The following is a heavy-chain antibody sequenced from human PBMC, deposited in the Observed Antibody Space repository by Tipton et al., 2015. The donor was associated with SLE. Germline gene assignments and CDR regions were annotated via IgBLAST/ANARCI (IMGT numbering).Heavy chain of an antibody. D-gene: IGHD5-12*01. J-gene: IGHJ3*01. Sequence: SLRLSCAASGFTFSSYSMDWVRQAPGKGLEWVSSISSSSSYIYYADSVKGRFTISRDNAKNSLYLQMNSLRAEDTAVYYCARDASRGYSGYDHAFDLWGQGTMGTVSS. V-gene: IGHV3-21*03. CDR2: ISSSSSYI. CDR1: GFTFSSYS. CDR3: ARDASRGYSGYDHAFDL.